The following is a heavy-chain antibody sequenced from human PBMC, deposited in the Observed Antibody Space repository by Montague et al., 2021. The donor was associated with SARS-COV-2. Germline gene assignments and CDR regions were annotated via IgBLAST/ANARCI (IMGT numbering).Heavy chain of an antibody. Sequence: SETLSLTCTVSGGSISSYYCSWIRQSSGKGLEWTGRIHTSGSTDXNPSLNSRVTMSVDTSKNQFSLKLSSVTAADTAVYYCASGKYYDFWSGYYSHDYVSGMDVWGQGTTVTVSS. CDR2: IHTSGST. J-gene: IGHJ6*02. V-gene: IGHV4-4*07. CDR3: ASGKYYDFWSGYYSHDYVSGMDV. CDR1: GGSISSYY. D-gene: IGHD3-3*01.